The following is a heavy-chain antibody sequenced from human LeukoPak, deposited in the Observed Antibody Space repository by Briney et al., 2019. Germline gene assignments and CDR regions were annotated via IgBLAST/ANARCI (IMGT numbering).Heavy chain of an antibody. Sequence: SETLSLTCTVSGGSISSGGYYWSWTRQHPGKGLEWIGYIYYSGSTYYNPSLKSRVTISVDTSKNQFSLKLSSVTAADTAVYYCARDSAYYYDSSGYHDAFDIWGQGTMVTVSS. CDR2: IYYSGST. D-gene: IGHD3-22*01. J-gene: IGHJ3*02. V-gene: IGHV4-31*03. CDR1: GGSISSGGYY. CDR3: ARDSAYYYDSSGYHDAFDI.